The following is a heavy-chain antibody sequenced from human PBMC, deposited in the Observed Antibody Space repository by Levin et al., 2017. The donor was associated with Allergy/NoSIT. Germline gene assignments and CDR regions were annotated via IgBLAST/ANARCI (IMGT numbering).Heavy chain of an antibody. V-gene: IGHV3-23*01. CDR1: GFSLSEYA. J-gene: IGHJ3*01. D-gene: IGHD1-14*01. CDR3: AKKQCGTTGFSFDV. CDR2: ITGGGFNT. Sequence: GESLKISCDASGFSLSEYAMSWVRQAPGKGLVWVSGITGGGFNTYYGDSAKGRFTVSRDNSKNTLYLELHSLTAEDTAVYYCAKKQCGTTGFSFDVWGQGTLVTVSS.